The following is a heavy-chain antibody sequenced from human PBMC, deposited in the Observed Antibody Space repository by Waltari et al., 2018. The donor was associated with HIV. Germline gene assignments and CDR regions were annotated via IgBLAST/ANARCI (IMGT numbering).Heavy chain of an antibody. CDR1: GRSFTGYC. J-gene: IGHJ6*02. V-gene: IGHV4-34*01. Sequence: QVNLQQWAAALLKPSESLSLTCAVYGRSFTGYCCTCVHQSLGQGLEWIGEICPNTGSDYNPSLKSRVTISEDTSKNQFSLKLTSVTAADTAVYYCARGPYVFDTGGVALVRGDYSFYYGLDVWGQGTTVTVSS. D-gene: IGHD2-8*02. CDR3: ARGPYVFDTGGVALVRGDYSFYYGLDV. CDR2: ICPNTGS.